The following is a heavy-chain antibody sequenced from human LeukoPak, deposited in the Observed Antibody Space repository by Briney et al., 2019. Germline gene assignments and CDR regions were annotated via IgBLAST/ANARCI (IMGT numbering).Heavy chain of an antibody. CDR2: GFYSGRT. CDR1: AASVRSHY. V-gene: IGHV4-59*02. Sequence: SQSLSLACTVAAASVRSHYRGWVRQTPRKRLEWIGYGFYSGRTNYSPSLGSRVAVSLDTSKNQSSLRLTAVTAEDTAVYYCARRDGDNYDFDYWGQGTLVTVSS. CDR3: ARRDGDNYDFDY. J-gene: IGHJ4*02. D-gene: IGHD5-24*01.